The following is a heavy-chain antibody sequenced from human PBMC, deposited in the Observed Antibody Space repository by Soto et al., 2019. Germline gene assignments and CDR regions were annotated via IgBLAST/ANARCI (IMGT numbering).Heavy chain of an antibody. V-gene: IGHV3-23*01. CDR2: IRGSGGST. J-gene: IGHJ3*02. CDR1: GFTFRSYD. D-gene: IGHD2-8*01. CDR3: AKEDDAWTNGHFDI. Sequence: EGQLLESGGGLVQPGGSLRLSCAASGFTFRSYDMRWVRQAPVKGLEWVSAIRGSGGSTYDADSVKGRFTISRDNSKNTLYVQRNSLRAEDTAIYYCAKEDDAWTNGHFDIWGQGTMVTVSS.